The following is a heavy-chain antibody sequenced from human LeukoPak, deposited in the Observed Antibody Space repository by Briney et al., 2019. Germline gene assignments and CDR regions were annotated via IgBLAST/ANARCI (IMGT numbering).Heavy chain of an antibody. CDR1: GFTFSSYA. CDR2: ISGSGGST. V-gene: IGHV3-23*01. D-gene: IGHD2-21*02. J-gene: IGHJ6*03. Sequence: GGSLRLSCAASGFTFSSYAMSWVRQAPGKGLEWVSAISGSGGSTYYADSVKGRFTISRDNSRNTLYLQMNSLRAEDTAVYYCAKGDYYYYYYMDVWGKGTTVTVSS. CDR3: AKGDYYYYYYMDV.